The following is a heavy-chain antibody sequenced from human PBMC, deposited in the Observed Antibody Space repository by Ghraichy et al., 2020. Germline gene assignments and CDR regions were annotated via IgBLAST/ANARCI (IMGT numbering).Heavy chain of an antibody. D-gene: IGHD3-10*01. J-gene: IGHJ4*02. CDR1: GYTFTSYD. Sequence: ASVKVSCKASGYTFTSYDITWVRQAPGQGFEWMGWISAYNGDTNYAQKLQGRVTMTTDTSTSTAYMELRSLRSDDTAVYFCVRDSYDYWGQGTLVTVSS. CDR2: ISAYNGDT. V-gene: IGHV1-18*04. CDR3: VRDSYDY.